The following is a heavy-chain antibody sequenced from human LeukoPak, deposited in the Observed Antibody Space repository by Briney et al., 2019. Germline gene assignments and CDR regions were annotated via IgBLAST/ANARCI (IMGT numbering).Heavy chain of an antibody. D-gene: IGHD3-16*01. J-gene: IGHJ4*02. V-gene: IGHV3-23*01. Sequence: GSLRLSCEASGFSFSIYGMSWVRQAPGEGLEWVSGISGSGGNTYYAEALTGRFTVSRDNSKNTLYLQMNSLRAEDTALYYCAKGGLRGGTYDDDFWGQGTLVTVSS. CDR1: GFSFSIYG. CDR3: AKGGLRGGTYDDDF. CDR2: ISGSGGNT.